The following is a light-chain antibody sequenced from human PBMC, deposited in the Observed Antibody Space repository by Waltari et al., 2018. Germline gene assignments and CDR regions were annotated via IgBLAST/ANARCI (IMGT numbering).Light chain of an antibody. V-gene: IGLV1-40*01. J-gene: IGLJ3*02. CDR3: QSYDSSLSGSV. Sequence: QSVLTQPPSVSGAPGQGVTISCTGSSSNIWAGSDVHWYQQLPGTAPKLLIYGNSNRPSGVPDRFSGSKSGTSASLAITGLQAEDEADYYCQSYDSSLSGSVFGGGTKLTVL. CDR1: SSNIWAGSD. CDR2: GNS.